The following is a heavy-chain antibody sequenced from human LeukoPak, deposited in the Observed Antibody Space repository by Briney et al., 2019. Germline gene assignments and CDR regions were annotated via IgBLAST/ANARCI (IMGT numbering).Heavy chain of an antibody. CDR1: GGSISSGSYY. V-gene: IGHV4-61*02. Sequence: SETLPLTCTVSGGSISSGSYYWSWIRQPAGKGLEWIGRIYTSGSTNYNPSLKSRVTISVDTSKNQFSLKLSSVTAADTAVYYCAREAVAGWRSLDYWGQGTLVTVSS. CDR3: AREAVAGWRSLDY. J-gene: IGHJ4*02. CDR2: IYTSGST. D-gene: IGHD6-19*01.